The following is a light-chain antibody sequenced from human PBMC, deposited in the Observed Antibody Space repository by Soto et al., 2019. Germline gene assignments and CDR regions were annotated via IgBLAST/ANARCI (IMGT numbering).Light chain of an antibody. CDR3: NSYSCGSTPYV. J-gene: IGLJ1*01. Sequence: QSVLTQPASVSGSPGQSITISCTGTTSDIGGYNYVSWYQQHPGKAPKLILYDVSNRPSGVSNRFSGSKSGSTASLTISGLQAEDEADYSCNSYSCGSTPYVSRPGTKVTDL. CDR2: DVS. CDR1: TSDIGGYNY. V-gene: IGLV2-14*01.